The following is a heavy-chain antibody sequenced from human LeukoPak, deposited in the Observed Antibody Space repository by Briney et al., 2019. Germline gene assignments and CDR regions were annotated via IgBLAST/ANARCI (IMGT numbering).Heavy chain of an antibody. J-gene: IGHJ4*02. CDR2: IHTDGSTT. CDR3: ARDKVAAARTGFFDY. V-gene: IGHV3-74*01. Sequence: GGSLRLSCAASGFTFSGFWMHWVRQGPGKGLVWLSRIHTDGSTTNYADSVKGRFTISRDNSKNTLYLQMNSLRAEDTAVYYCARDKVAAARTGFFDYWGQGTLVTVSS. D-gene: IGHD6-6*01. CDR1: GFTFSGFW.